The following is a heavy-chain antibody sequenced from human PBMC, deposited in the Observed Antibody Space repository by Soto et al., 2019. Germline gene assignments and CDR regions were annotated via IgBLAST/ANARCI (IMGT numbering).Heavy chain of an antibody. Sequence: SETLSLTCAVSGGSISSGGYSRSWIRQPPGKGLEWIGYIYHSGSTYYNPSLKSRVTISVDRSKNQFSLKLSSVTAADTAVYYCARRARYYYDSSGYYSSNWFDPWGQGTLVTVSS. V-gene: IGHV4-30-2*01. J-gene: IGHJ5*02. CDR3: ARRARYYYDSSGYYSSNWFDP. CDR1: GGSISSGGYS. CDR2: IYHSGST. D-gene: IGHD3-22*01.